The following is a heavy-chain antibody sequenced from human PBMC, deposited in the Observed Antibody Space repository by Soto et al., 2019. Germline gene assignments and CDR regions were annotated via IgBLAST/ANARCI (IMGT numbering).Heavy chain of an antibody. Sequence: QVQLLESGPGLVKSSETLSLTCSISGGSISSGGYYWSWVRQRPGKGLEWIGYVYFNENTYYNPSLKPRVSISVGSSKSQFSLRLSSVTAADAAIYYCARQITMVRGIDFWGPGISVSVSS. CDR2: VYFNENT. D-gene: IGHD3-10*01. V-gene: IGHV4-31*03. CDR1: GGSISSGGYY. CDR3: ARQITMVRGIDF. J-gene: IGHJ4*02.